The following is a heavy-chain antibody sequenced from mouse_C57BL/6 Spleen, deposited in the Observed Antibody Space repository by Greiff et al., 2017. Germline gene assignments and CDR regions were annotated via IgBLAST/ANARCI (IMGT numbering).Heavy chain of an antibody. CDR1: GFTFSSYG. CDR2: LSSGGSYP. CDR3: ARGDYFDY. J-gene: IGHJ2*01. V-gene: IGHV5-6*01. Sequence: DVQLQESGGDLVKPGGSLKLSCAASGFTFSSYGMSWVRQTPDKRLEWVATLSSGGSYPYYTDSVKGRFTISRDNAKNTLYLQMSSLKSEDTAMYYCARGDYFDYWGQGTTLTVSS.